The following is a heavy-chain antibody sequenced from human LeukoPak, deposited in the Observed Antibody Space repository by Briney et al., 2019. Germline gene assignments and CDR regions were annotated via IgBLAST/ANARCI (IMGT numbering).Heavy chain of an antibody. J-gene: IGHJ5*02. CDR1: GGSISSGDYY. Sequence: SETLSLTCTVSGGSISSGDYYWSWIRQPPGKGLEWIGYIYYSGSTYYNPSLKSRVTISVDTSKNQFSLKLTSVAAADTAVYYCARDPHGQIRPWGQGTLVTVSS. CDR2: IYYSGST. V-gene: IGHV4-30-4*08. CDR3: ARDPHGQIRP. D-gene: IGHD5-24*01.